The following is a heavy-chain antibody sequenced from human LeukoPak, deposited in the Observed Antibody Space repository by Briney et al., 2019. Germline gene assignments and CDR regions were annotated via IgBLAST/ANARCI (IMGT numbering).Heavy chain of an antibody. J-gene: IGHJ4*02. CDR1: GFTFSSYW. V-gene: IGHV3-74*03. D-gene: IGHD5-12*01. CDR2: INSDGSSI. Sequence: GGSLRLSCAASGFTFSSYWMQWVRHAPGKGLVWVSRINSDGSSITYADSVKGRFTISRDNAKNTLYLQMNSLGVEDTAVYYCAREGRVSGYDFDCWGQGTLVTVSS. CDR3: AREGRVSGYDFDC.